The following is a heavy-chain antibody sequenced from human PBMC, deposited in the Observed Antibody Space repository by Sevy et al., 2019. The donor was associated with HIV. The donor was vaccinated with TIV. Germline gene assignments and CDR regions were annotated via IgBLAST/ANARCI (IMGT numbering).Heavy chain of an antibody. CDR2: IRFSGSKT. CDR3: AKTPFMDFWNDYYSFYFDF. J-gene: IGHJ4*02. D-gene: IGHD3-3*01. Sequence: GGSLRLSCAAAGFNFNNYAMTWVRQAPGKGLEWVSGIRFSGSKTSYAESVKGRFSISRDPSKNTLYLQMNNVRVEETAVYFCAKTPFMDFWNDYYSFYFDFWGQGTLVTVSS. V-gene: IGHV3-23*01. CDR1: GFNFNNYA.